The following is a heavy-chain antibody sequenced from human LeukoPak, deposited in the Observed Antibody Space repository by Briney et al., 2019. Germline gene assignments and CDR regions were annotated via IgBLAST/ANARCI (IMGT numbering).Heavy chain of an antibody. V-gene: IGHV3-9*01. J-gene: IGHJ5*02. Sequence: PGGSLRLSCAASGFTFDDYAMPWVRQAPGKGLEWVSGISWNSGSIGYADSVKGRFTISRDNAKNSLYLQMNSLRAEDTALYYCAKGKKSANWFDPWGQGTLVTVSS. CDR3: AKGKKSANWFDP. CDR1: GFTFDDYA. CDR2: ISWNSGSI.